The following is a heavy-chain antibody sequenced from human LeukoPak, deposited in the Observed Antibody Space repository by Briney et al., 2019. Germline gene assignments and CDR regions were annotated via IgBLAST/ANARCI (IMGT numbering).Heavy chain of an antibody. CDR1: GGSFSGYY. D-gene: IGHD6-6*01. V-gene: IGHV4-34*01. J-gene: IGHJ6*03. Sequence: SETLSLTCAVYGGSFSGYYWSWIRQPPGKGLEWIGEINHSGSTDYNPSLKSRVTISVDTSKNQFSLKLSSVTAADTAVYYCARAIRSSYLYYYYYYMDVWGKGTTVTVSS. CDR2: INHSGST. CDR3: ARAIRSSYLYYYYYYMDV.